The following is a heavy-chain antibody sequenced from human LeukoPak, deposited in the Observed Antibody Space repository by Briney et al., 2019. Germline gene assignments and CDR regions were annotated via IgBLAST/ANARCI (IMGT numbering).Heavy chain of an antibody. J-gene: IGHJ4*02. CDR2: IYHSGST. CDR3: ARGSLDSSGYYFDY. D-gene: IGHD3-22*01. Sequence: SQTLSLTCAVSGGSISSGGYSWSWIRQLPGTGLEWIGYIYHSGSTYYNPSLKSRVTISVDRSKNQFSLKLSSVTAADTAVYYCARGSLDSSGYYFDYWGQGTLVTVSS. CDR1: GGSISSGGYS. V-gene: IGHV4-30-2*01.